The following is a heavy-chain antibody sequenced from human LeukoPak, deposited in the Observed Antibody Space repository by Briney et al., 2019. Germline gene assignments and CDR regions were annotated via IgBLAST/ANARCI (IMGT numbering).Heavy chain of an antibody. D-gene: IGHD2-2*01. V-gene: IGHV4-4*07. CDR2: IHTTGGT. CDR1: GGSISSYY. Sequence: SETLSLTSTVSGGSISSYYWSWIRQPAGKGLEWIGRIHTTGGTRYNPSLKSRITMSVDASKNQFSLKLSSVTAADTAMYYCARDLALGYCPSSSCSSPLFDYWGQGTLVTVSS. CDR3: ARDLALGYCPSSSCSSPLFDY. J-gene: IGHJ4*02.